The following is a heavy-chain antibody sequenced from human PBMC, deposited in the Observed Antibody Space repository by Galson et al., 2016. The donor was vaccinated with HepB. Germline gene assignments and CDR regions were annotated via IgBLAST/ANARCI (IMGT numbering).Heavy chain of an antibody. CDR3: ARDPRLYDYIWGTLGGFDY. CDR2: ISYDGSNK. V-gene: IGHV3-30-3*01. Sequence: SLRLSCAASGFTFSSYAMHWVRQAPGKGLEWVAVISYDGSNKYYADSVKGRFTISRDNSKNTLYLQMNSLRAEDTAVYYCARDPRLYDYIWGTLGGFDYWGQGTLVTVSS. J-gene: IGHJ4*02. D-gene: IGHD3-16*01. CDR1: GFTFSSYA.